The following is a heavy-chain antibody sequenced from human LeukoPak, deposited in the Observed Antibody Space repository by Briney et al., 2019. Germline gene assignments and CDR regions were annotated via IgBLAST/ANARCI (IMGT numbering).Heavy chain of an antibody. CDR1: GGSISSYY. Sequence: PSEPLSLTCTVSGGSISSYYWSWIRQPPGKGLEWIGYIYYSGSTNYNPSLKSRVTISVDTSKNQFSLKLSSVTAADTAVYYCARGRYYYDSSGHFDYWGQGTLVTVSS. J-gene: IGHJ4*02. D-gene: IGHD3-22*01. V-gene: IGHV4-59*01. CDR2: IYYSGST. CDR3: ARGRYYYDSSGHFDY.